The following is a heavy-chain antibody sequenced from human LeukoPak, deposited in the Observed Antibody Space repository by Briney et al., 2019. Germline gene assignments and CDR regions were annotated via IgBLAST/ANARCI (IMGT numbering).Heavy chain of an antibody. D-gene: IGHD6-13*01. Sequence: GASVNVSCKASVGTFSSYAISWVRQAPGQGLEWMGRIIPIVGITNYTQKLQGRVTITEDKCTSTAYMELRRVRSEDTGVYYCVRGSGSVAAAGTTFCDYWGQGTLVTVSS. CDR3: VRGSGSVAAAGTTFCDY. J-gene: IGHJ4*02. CDR1: VGTFSSYA. V-gene: IGHV1-69*04. CDR2: IIPIVGIT.